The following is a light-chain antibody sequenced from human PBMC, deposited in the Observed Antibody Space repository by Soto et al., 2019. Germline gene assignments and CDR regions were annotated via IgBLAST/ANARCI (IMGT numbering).Light chain of an antibody. CDR1: SSNIGTNA. CDR2: NNN. J-gene: IGLJ1*01. CDR3: AAWDDSLNGYV. V-gene: IGLV1-44*01. Sequence: QSALTQPPSASGTPGQRVTISCSGGSSNIGTNAVNWYQQLPGTAPKLLIYNNNQRPSGVPDRFSGSKSGTSASLAINGPQSEDEADYYCAAWDDSLNGYVFGTGTKVTVL.